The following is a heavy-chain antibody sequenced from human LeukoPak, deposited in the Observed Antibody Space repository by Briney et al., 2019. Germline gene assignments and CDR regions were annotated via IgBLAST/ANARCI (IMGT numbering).Heavy chain of an antibody. CDR3: ARVAGAKAGIVGAGGIGY. D-gene: IGHD1-26*01. J-gene: IGHJ4*02. Sequence: PSETLSLTCAVYGGSFSGYYWSWIRQPPGKGLEWIGGINHSGSTNYNPSLKSRVTISVDTSKNQFSLKLSSVTAADTAVYYCARVAGAKAGIVGAGGIGYWGQGTLVTVSS. CDR2: INHSGST. V-gene: IGHV4-34*01. CDR1: GGSFSGYY.